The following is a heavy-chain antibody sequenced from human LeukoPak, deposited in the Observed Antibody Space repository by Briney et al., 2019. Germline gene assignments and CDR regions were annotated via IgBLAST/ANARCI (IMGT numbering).Heavy chain of an antibody. CDR3: GKDGFWTNKTSFHGATFFDP. CDR2: ISYDGSNE. CDR1: GFAFGSYG. V-gene: IGHV3-30*18. Sequence: PGGSLRLSCAASGFAFGSYGMHWVRQAPGKGLDWVAAISYDGSNEYYLDSVKGQFTVTRDNSKNTLNLQMNTLTPEDTAVYYCGKDGFWTNKTSFHGATFFDPRGQGTL. J-gene: IGHJ4*01. D-gene: IGHD3/OR15-3a*01.